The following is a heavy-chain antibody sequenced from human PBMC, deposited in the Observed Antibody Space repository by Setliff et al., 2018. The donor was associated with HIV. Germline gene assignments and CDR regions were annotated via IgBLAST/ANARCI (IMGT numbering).Heavy chain of an antibody. CDR3: VLGGQHLY. V-gene: IGHV3-48*03. CDR1: GFTLSNYE. J-gene: IGHJ4*02. CDR2: ISSSGSTI. D-gene: IGHD3-16*01. Sequence: GGSLRLSCGGSGFTLSNYEVNWVRQAPGKGLEWVSYISSSGSTIYYADSVKGRFTISRDNAKNSLFLQMKSLRVEDTAVYYCVLGGQHLYWGQGTLVTVSS.